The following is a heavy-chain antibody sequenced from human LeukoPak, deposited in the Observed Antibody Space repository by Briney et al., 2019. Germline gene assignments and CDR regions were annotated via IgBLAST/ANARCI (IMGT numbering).Heavy chain of an antibody. CDR2: VSGSGGST. D-gene: IGHD3-3*01. CDR3: AKDTDFWSSNYFDY. CDR1: GFTFSSYG. J-gene: IGHJ4*02. Sequence: PGGSLILSCAASGFTFSSYGMHWVRQAPGKGLEWVSGVSGSGGSTYYADSMKGRFTISRDNSKNTVYLQMNSLRAEDTAVYYCAKDTDFWSSNYFDYWGQGTLVTVSS. V-gene: IGHV3-23*01.